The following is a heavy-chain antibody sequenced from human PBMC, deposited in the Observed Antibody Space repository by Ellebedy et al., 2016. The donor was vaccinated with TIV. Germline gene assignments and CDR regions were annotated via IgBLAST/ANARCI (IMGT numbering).Heavy chain of an antibody. J-gene: IGHJ4*02. V-gene: IGHV1-46*04. CDR3: AREVPNWGCDY. Sequence: AASVKVSCKASGYTFTSYYMHWVRQAPGQGLEWMGIINPSGGSTSYAQKLQGRVTMTRDTSTSTVYTELSSLRSEDTAVYYCAREVPNWGCDYWGQGTLVTVSS. CDR1: GYTFTSYY. D-gene: IGHD7-27*01. CDR2: INPSGGST.